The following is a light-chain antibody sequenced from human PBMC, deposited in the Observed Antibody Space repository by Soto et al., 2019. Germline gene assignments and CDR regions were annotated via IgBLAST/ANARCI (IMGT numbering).Light chain of an antibody. CDR2: AAS. CDR3: QQYNSYSPT. J-gene: IGKJ1*01. CDR1: QGINSF. Sequence: IQLTQSPSSLSASVGDRVTITCRASQGINSFLAWYQQKPGKAPKLLIYAASTLQSGVPSRLSGSGSETEFTLTISGLQPGDSATYYCQQYNSYSPTFGQGTKVDIK. V-gene: IGKV1-9*01.